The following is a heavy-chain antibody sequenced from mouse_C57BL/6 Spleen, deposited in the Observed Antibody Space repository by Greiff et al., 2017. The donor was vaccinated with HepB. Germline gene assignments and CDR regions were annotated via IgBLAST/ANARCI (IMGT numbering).Heavy chain of an antibody. V-gene: IGHV1-80*01. Sequence: VQLQQSGAELVKPGASVKISCKASGYAFSSYWMNWVKQRPGKGLEWIGQIYPGAGDTNYNGKFKGKATLTADKSSSTAYMQRSSLTSEDSAVYFCARSAITTVVRYYFDYWGQGTTLTVSS. J-gene: IGHJ2*01. CDR1: GYAFSSYW. CDR3: ARSAITTVVRYYFDY. CDR2: IYPGAGDT. D-gene: IGHD1-1*01.